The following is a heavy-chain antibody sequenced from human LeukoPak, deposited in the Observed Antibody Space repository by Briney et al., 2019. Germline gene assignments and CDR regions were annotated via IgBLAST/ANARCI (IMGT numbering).Heavy chain of an antibody. J-gene: IGHJ4*02. Sequence: PSETLSLTCAVSGGSISSSNWWSWVRQPPGKGLEWIGEIYHSGSTNYNPSLKSRVTISVDKSKNQFSLKLSSVTAADTAVYYCAREAAADLYYFDYWGQGTLVTVSS. D-gene: IGHD6-13*01. CDR3: AREAAADLYYFDY. CDR2: IYHSGST. V-gene: IGHV4-4*02. CDR1: GGSISSSNW.